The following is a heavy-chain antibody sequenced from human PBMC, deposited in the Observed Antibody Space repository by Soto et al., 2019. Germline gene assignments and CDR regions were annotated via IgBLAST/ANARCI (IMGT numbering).Heavy chain of an antibody. Sequence: GGSLRLSCAASGFTFSSYGMHWVRQAPGKGLEWVAVISYDGSNKYYADSVKGRFTISRDNSKNTLYLQMNSLRAEDTAVYYCAKDLRGYSYLQLFYFDYWGQGTLVTVSS. J-gene: IGHJ4*02. CDR3: AKDLRGYSYLQLFYFDY. D-gene: IGHD5-18*01. CDR1: GFTFSSYG. CDR2: ISYDGSNK. V-gene: IGHV3-30*18.